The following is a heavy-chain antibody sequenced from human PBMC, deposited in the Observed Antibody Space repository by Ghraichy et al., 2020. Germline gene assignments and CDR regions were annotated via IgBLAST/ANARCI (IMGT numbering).Heavy chain of an antibody. CDR3: TTSIWFGALLLFDY. CDR2: IKSKTDGGTT. J-gene: IGHJ4*02. D-gene: IGHD3-10*01. Sequence: GGSLRLSCAASGFTFSNAWMSWVRQAPGKGLEWVGRIKSKTDGGTTDYAAPVKGRFTISRDDSKNTLYLQMNSLKTEDTAVYYCTTSIWFGALLLFDYWGQGTLVTVSS. CDR1: GFTFSNAW. V-gene: IGHV3-15*01.